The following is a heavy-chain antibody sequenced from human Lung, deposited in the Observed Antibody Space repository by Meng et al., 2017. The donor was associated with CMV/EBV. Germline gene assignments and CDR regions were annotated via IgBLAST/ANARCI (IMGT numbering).Heavy chain of an antibody. V-gene: IGHV1-2*02. J-gene: IGHJ6*02. CDR3: ARVKRYCTSCNCSSTGYYVMDF. CDR1: GHKLTGNY. D-gene: IGHD2-8*01. CDR2: INPNCGDT. Sequence: AXVXVAXXASGHKLTGNYIDWARKAPGQGLEWMGWINPNCGDTNYAQKFQGKVTMTGDTSITTAYVELSRLRSDDMAVYYCARVKRYCTSCNCSSTGYYVMDFWGQGTXVTVSS.